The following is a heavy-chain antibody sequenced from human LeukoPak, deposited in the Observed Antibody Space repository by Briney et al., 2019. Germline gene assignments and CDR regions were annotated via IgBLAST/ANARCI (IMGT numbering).Heavy chain of an antibody. CDR3: ARYIIPAAINGFDI. Sequence: SETLSLTCIVSGGSISTYYWSWIRQPPGKGLEWIGYIYYSGSTNYNPSLKSRVTISVDTSKNQFSLRLSSVTAADTAVYYCARYIIPAAINGFDIWGQGTMVTVSS. CDR1: GGSISTYY. J-gene: IGHJ3*02. CDR2: IYYSGST. V-gene: IGHV4-59*01. D-gene: IGHD2-2*01.